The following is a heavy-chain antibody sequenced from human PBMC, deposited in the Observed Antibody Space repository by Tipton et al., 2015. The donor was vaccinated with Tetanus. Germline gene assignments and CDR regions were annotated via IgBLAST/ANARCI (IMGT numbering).Heavy chain of an antibody. CDR2: IDNGGRT. V-gene: IGHV4-61*08. D-gene: IGHD3-3*01. Sequence: GLVKPSETLSLTCTVSGGSVRSGDYYWTWIRQPPGKGLEWVGYIDNGGRTNYTPSLKSRLTISLDKAKKQFSLNLTSVTAADTALYYCARANYEIPKKGPFDSWGPGSLVIVSS. CDR3: ARANYEIPKKGPFDS. CDR1: GGSVRSGDYY. J-gene: IGHJ4*02.